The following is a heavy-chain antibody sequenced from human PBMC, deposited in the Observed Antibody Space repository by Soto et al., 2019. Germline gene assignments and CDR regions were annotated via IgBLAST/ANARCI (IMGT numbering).Heavy chain of an antibody. V-gene: IGHV1-69*01. D-gene: IGHD3-22*01. CDR1: GGTFSSYA. CDR3: ARARRYYDSSGYYYVLVVGAFDI. J-gene: IGHJ3*02. Sequence: QVQLVQSVAEVKKPGSSVKVSCKASGGTFSSYAISWVRQAPGQGLEWMGGIIPIFGTANYAQKFQGRVTITADESTSTAYMELSSLRSEDTAVYYCARARRYYDSSGYYYVLVVGAFDIWGQGTMVTVSS. CDR2: IIPIFGTA.